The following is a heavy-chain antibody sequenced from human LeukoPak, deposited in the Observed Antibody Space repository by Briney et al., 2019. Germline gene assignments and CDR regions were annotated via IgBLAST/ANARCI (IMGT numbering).Heavy chain of an antibody. J-gene: IGHJ4*02. CDR3: AKVRAPSGWFNSDY. V-gene: IGHV3-53*01. D-gene: IGHD6-19*01. CDR2: IYSGGST. Sequence: GGSLRLSCAASGFTVSSNYMSWVRQAPGKGLEWVSVIYSGGSTYYADSVKGRFTISRDNSKNTLYLQMNSLRVEDTAAYYCAKVRAPSGWFNSDYWGQGTLVTVSS. CDR1: GFTVSSNY.